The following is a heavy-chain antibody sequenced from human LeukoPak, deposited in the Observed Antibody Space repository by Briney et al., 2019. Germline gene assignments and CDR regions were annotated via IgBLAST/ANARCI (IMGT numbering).Heavy chain of an antibody. Sequence: ASVKVSCKASGYTFTSYGISWVRQAPGQGLEWMGWISAYNGNTNYAQKLQGRVTMTTDTSTSTACMELRSLRSDDTAVYYCARQREMWGDFDYWGQGTLVTVSS. CDR3: ARQREMWGDFDY. CDR2: ISAYNGNT. V-gene: IGHV1-18*01. D-gene: IGHD3-16*01. CDR1: GYTFTSYG. J-gene: IGHJ4*02.